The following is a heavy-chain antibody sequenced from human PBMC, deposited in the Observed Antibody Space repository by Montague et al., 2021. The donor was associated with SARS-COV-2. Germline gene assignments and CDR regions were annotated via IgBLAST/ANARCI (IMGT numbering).Heavy chain of an antibody. V-gene: IGHV4-34*01. J-gene: IGHJ4*02. CDR1: VGSFSGHY. D-gene: IGHD5-24*01. CDR2: INHGGST. CDR3: GRIGDGHNKAPAY. Sequence: SETLSLTCAVYVGSFSGHYWSWILQPPGKGLEGSGEINHGGSTNYNPSLRSRVTISVDTSENQFSLKLTSMTAADTAVYYCGRIGDGHNKAPAYWGQGTRVTVSP.